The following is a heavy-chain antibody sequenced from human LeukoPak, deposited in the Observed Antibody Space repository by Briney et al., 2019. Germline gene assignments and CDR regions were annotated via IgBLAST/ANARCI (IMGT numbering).Heavy chain of an antibody. V-gene: IGHV4-4*07. CDR3: ARDWRGAARPDQGMDV. CDR1: GGSISSYY. J-gene: IGHJ6*02. CDR2: IYTSGST. D-gene: IGHD6-6*01. Sequence: SETLSLTCTVSGGSISSYYWSWIRQPAGKGLEWIGRIYTSGSTNYNPSLKSRVTMSVDTSKNQFSLKLSSVTAADTAVYYCARDWRGAARPDQGMDVWGQGTTVTVSS.